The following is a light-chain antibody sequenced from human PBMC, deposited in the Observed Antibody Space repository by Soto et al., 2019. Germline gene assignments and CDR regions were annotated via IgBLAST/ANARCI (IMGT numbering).Light chain of an antibody. Sequence: DIQMTQSPSTLSSSVGDRVSISXRASKSIITWLSWFQQKPGXAPKXXXDDXSSLESGGPSRLSGSGSGTEFTLTITSLQPDDFANYYCQQYNSDTWTFGQGTKVDIK. CDR3: QQYNSDTWT. CDR2: DXS. V-gene: IGKV1-5*01. J-gene: IGKJ1*01. CDR1: KSIITW.